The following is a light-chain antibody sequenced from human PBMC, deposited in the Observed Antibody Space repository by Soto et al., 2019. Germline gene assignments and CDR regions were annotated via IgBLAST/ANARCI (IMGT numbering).Light chain of an antibody. CDR2: WAS. Sequence: IVMTQSPDSLAVSLGERATINCKSSHSVLHNNKNYFAWYQQKPGQPPKVLIYWASTRESGVPDRCSGSGSGTDFTLTISSLQAEDVAVYYCQQYYSSPLAFGGGTKVEIK. CDR1: HSVLHNNKNY. J-gene: IGKJ4*01. V-gene: IGKV4-1*01. CDR3: QQYYSSPLA.